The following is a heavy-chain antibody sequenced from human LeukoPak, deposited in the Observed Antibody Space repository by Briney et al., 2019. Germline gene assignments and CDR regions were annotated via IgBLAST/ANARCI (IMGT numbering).Heavy chain of an antibody. CDR3: ARGKAIVATYSSTYFDY. Sequence: SVKVSCKASGGTFSSYAISWVRQAPGQGLEWMGRIIPIFGTANYAQKFQGRVAITTGESTSTAYMELSSLRSEDTAVYYCARGKAIVATYSSTYFDYWGQGTLVTVPS. V-gene: IGHV1-69*05. J-gene: IGHJ4*02. D-gene: IGHD5-12*01. CDR2: IIPIFGTA. CDR1: GGTFSSYA.